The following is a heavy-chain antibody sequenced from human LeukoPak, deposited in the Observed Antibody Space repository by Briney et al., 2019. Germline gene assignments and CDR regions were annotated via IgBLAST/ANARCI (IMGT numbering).Heavy chain of an antibody. CDR2: IYYSGST. D-gene: IGHD3-3*01. V-gene: IGHV4-59*01. CDR1: GGSISSYY. Sequence: SETLSLTCTVSGGSISSYYWSWLRQPPGKGLEGIGYIYYSGSTNYNPSLKSRVTISVDTSKNQFSLKRSSVTAADTAVYYCARERYDFWSGREFDPWGQGTLVTVSS. J-gene: IGHJ5*02. CDR3: ARERYDFWSGREFDP.